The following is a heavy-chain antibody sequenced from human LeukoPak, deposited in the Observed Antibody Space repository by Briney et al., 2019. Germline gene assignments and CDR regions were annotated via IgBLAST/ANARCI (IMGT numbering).Heavy chain of an antibody. J-gene: IGHJ4*02. V-gene: IGHV4-4*07. CDR1: GGSFSSYY. D-gene: IGHD3-3*01. Sequence: PSETLSLTCTVSGGSFSSYYWSWIRQPAGKGLEGIGRIYTSGSTNYNPSLKSRVTMSVDTSKNQFSLKLSSVTAADTAVYYCAGYYDFWSGYYTYWGQGTLVTVSS. CDR2: IYTSGST. CDR3: AGYYDFWSGYYTY.